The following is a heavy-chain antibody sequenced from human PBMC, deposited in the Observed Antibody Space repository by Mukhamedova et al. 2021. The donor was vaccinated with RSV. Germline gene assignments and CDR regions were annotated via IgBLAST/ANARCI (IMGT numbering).Heavy chain of an antibody. CDR2: INPSGGST. CDR3: GSDLGELLGH. D-gene: IGHD3-16*01. J-gene: IGHJ1*01. V-gene: IGHV1-46*01. Sequence: MHWVRQAPGQGLEWMGIINPSGGSTSYAQKFQGRVTMTRDTSTSTVYMELSSLRSEDTAVDYCGSDLGELLGHWGQGTLVSASP.